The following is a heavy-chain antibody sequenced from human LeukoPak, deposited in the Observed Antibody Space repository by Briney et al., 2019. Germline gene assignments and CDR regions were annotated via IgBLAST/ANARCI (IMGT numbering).Heavy chain of an antibody. CDR1: GFTFSDYN. Sequence: GGSLRLSCAASGFTFSDYNMRWIRQAPGKGLEWVSYISSSGSTIYYADSVKGRFTISRDNSKNTLYLQMNSLRAEDTAVYYCAKDLRSTLWLPYWGQGTLVTVSS. J-gene: IGHJ4*02. CDR3: AKDLRSTLWLPY. D-gene: IGHD3-10*01. CDR2: ISSSGSTI. V-gene: IGHV3-11*01.